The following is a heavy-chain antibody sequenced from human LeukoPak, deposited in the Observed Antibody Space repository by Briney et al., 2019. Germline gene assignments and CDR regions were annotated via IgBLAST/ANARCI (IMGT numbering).Heavy chain of an antibody. D-gene: IGHD3-22*01. V-gene: IGHV3-30-3*01. CDR2: ISYDGGNK. Sequence: GRSLRLSCAASGFTFSSYAMHWVRQAPGKGLEWVAVISYDGGNKYYADSVKGRFTISRDNSKNTLYLQMNSLRAEDTAVYYCALPGYDSSGYYYFDYWGQGTLVTASS. J-gene: IGHJ4*02. CDR1: GFTFSSYA. CDR3: ALPGYDSSGYYYFDY.